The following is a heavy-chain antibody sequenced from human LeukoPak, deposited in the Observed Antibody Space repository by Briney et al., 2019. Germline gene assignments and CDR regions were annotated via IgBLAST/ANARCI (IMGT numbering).Heavy chain of an antibody. CDR1: GLTFSSYA. Sequence: PGRSLRLSCAASGLTFSSYAMGWVRQAPGKGLEWVSGISGSGGTTYYADSVKGRFTISRDNSKNTLYLQMNSLRAEDTAVYYCAKGEVPAGRGYYFDYWGQGTLVTVSS. J-gene: IGHJ4*02. CDR2: ISGSGGTT. CDR3: AKGEVPAGRGYYFDY. V-gene: IGHV3-23*01. D-gene: IGHD2-2*01.